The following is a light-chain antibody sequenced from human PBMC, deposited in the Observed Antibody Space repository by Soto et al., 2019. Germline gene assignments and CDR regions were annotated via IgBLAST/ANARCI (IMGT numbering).Light chain of an antibody. V-gene: IGKV4-1*01. CDR2: WAS. J-gene: IGKJ1*01. CDR1: QSVLYSSNNKNY. Sequence: DIVMTQSPDSLAVSLGERATINCKSSQSVLYSSNNKNYLAWYQQKPGKPPKLLIYWASTREFGVPDRFSGSGSGTDFTLTISSLQAEDVAVYYCQQYHSTPKTFGQGTKVEIK. CDR3: QQYHSTPKT.